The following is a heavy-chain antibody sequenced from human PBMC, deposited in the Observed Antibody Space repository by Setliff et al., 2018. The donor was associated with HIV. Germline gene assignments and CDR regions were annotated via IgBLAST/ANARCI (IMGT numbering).Heavy chain of an antibody. Sequence: GGSLRLSCAASGFTFSSYAMSWVRQTPGKGLEWVSFISSSAGSTYYSDSVKGRFTISRDNSKNMLYLQMNSLRAEDTAIYYCARKFRPGHGVDVWGQGTTVTVSS. V-gene: IGHV3-23*01. D-gene: IGHD3-10*01. CDR2: ISSSAGST. CDR1: GFTFSSYA. CDR3: ARKFRPGHGVDV. J-gene: IGHJ6*02.